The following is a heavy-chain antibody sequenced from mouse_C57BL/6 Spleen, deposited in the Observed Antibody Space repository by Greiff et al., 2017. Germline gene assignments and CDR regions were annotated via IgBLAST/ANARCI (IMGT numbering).Heavy chain of an antibody. D-gene: IGHD2-1*01. CDR3: ARAFYYGNYVDY. CDR1: GFTFSDYG. V-gene: IGHV5-17*01. J-gene: IGHJ2*01. Sequence: EVTVVESGGGLVTPGGSLTLSCAASGFTFSDYGLHWVRQAPEKGLEWVAYTSSGSSTIYYADTVNARFHISRDNDKNTLFLQMTSLRSEDTDMYYCARAFYYGNYVDYWGQGTTLTVSS. CDR2: TSSGSSTI.